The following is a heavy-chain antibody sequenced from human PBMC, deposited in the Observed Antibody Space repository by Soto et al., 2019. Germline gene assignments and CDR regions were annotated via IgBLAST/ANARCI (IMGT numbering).Heavy chain of an antibody. J-gene: IGHJ4*02. D-gene: IGHD3-22*01. CDR3: ARDLKSYSSSAEFDY. CDR2: ISAYNGNT. V-gene: IGHV1-18*01. Sequence: ASVKVSCKASGYSFTSYGISWVRQAPGQGLEWMGWISAYNGNTNYAQKLQGRVTMTTDTSTRTAYMELRSLRYDDTAVYYCARDLKSYSSSAEFDYWGQGTLVTVSS. CDR1: GYSFTSYG.